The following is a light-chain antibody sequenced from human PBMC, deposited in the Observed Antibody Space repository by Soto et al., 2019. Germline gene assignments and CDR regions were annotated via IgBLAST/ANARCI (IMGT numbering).Light chain of an antibody. J-gene: IGLJ3*02. CDR1: SSDVGSYNL. Sequence: QSVLTQPASVSGSPGQSITISCTGTSSDVGSYNLVSWYQQHPGKAPKLMIYEVSKRPSGVSNRFSGSKSGNTASLTISGLRAEDEADYYCCSYAGSSTKRVFGGGTKLTVL. CDR3: CSYAGSSTKRV. CDR2: EVS. V-gene: IGLV2-23*02.